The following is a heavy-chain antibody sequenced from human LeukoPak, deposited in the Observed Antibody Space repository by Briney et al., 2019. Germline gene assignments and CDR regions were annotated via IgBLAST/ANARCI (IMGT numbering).Heavy chain of an antibody. Sequence: SETLSLTCAVSGYSISSDNYWVWIRQPPGQGLEWTGGIYHSGSTYYNPSLKSRVTMSVDTSKNQFSLKLSSVTAADTAVYYCARGASPKDAVFFDYWGQGALITVSS. CDR2: IYHSGST. CDR3: ARGASPKDAVFFDY. D-gene: IGHD3-16*01. V-gene: IGHV4-38-2*01. J-gene: IGHJ4*02. CDR1: GYSISSDNY.